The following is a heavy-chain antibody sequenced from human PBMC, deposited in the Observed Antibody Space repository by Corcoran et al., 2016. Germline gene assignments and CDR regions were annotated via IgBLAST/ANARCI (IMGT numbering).Heavy chain of an antibody. CDR3: ARIWGTSYGMDV. V-gene: IGHV2-70*01. D-gene: IGHD2-2*01. CDR1: GFSLSTSGMC. Sequence: QVTLRESGPALVKPTQTLTLTCTFSGFSLSTSGMCVSWIRQPPGKALEWLALIDWDDDKYYSTSLKTRLTISKDTSKTQVVLTMTNMDPVDTATYYWARIWGTSYGMDVWGQGTTVTVSS. J-gene: IGHJ6*02. CDR2: IDWDDDK.